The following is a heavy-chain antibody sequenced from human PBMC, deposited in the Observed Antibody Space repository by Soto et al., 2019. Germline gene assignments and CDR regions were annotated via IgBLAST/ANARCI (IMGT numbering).Heavy chain of an antibody. CDR3: AKDVAVAGKNRFDP. J-gene: IGHJ5*02. D-gene: IGHD6-19*01. CDR2: ISGSGGST. CDR1: GFTFSSYA. Sequence: EVQLLESGGGLVQPGGSLRLSCAASGFTFSSYAMSWVRQAPGKGLEWVSAISGSGGSTYYADSVKGRFTITRDNSKNTLYLQMNRLRAEDTAVYYCAKDVAVAGKNRFDPWGQGTLVTVSS. V-gene: IGHV3-23*01.